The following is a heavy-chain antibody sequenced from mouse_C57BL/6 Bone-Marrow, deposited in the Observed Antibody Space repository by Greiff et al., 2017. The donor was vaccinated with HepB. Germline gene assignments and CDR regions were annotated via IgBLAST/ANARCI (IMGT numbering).Heavy chain of an antibody. Sequence: VQLQQSGAGLVGPGPSVKFSCPASGLTLNDDYMHWVRQRPETGLGWIGWVVPENGDTEYASKFQGTATITADTSSNTAYLQLSSLTSVDTAVYYGTSTPYDPFAYWGQGTLVTVSA. CDR1: GLTLNDDY. J-gene: IGHJ3*01. D-gene: IGHD2-3*01. CDR3: TSTPYDPFAY. V-gene: IGHV14-4*01. CDR2: VVPENGDT.